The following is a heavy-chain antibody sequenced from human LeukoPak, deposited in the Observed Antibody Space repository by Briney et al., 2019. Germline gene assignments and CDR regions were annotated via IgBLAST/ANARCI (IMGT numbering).Heavy chain of an antibody. CDR2: ISYDESNK. CDR1: GFTFRSYA. D-gene: IGHD3-10*01. CDR3: AKDRGSGSYPSPLFDY. J-gene: IGHJ4*02. V-gene: IGHV3-30*18. Sequence: GGSLRLSCAASGFTFRSYAMSWVRQAPGKGLEWVAAISYDESNKYYADSVKGRFTISRDNYKNTLYLQMNSLRTEDTAVYYCAKDRGSGSYPSPLFDYWGRGILVTVSS.